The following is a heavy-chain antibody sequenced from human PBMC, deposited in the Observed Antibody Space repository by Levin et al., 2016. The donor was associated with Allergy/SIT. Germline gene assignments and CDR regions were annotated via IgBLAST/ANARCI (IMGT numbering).Heavy chain of an antibody. V-gene: IGHV3-7*04. CDR3: ARQHMGTRNAYDF. CDR2: IKEDGSEK. J-gene: IGHJ3*01. Sequence: VRQMPGKGMEWVANIKEDGSEKYYIDSVKGRFTISRDNAKNSLYLQMNSLRVEDTAVYYCARQHMGTRNAYDFWGQGTMVTVSS. D-gene: IGHD7-27*01.